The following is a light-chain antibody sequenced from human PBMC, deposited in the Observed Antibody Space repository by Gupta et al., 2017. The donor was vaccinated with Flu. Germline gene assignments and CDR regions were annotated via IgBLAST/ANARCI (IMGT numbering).Light chain of an antibody. CDR3: QQKNKWPTIT. J-gene: IGKJ5*01. V-gene: IGKV3-15*01. CDR2: GAS. Sequence: ATPSVSPGERATLSCQARQGVNSNLDWEQQKPGQAPRLLIYGASTSDTGIPARFSGSGCGTELTLIISSRQLEDFALYYCQQKNKWPTITFGPGTRVEIK. CDR1: QGVNSN.